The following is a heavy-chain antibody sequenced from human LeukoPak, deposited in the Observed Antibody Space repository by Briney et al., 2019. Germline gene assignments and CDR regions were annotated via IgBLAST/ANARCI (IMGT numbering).Heavy chain of an antibody. J-gene: IGHJ6*04. V-gene: IGHV4-34*01. D-gene: IGHD6-13*01. CDR3: ARGIAARPRGMDV. Sequence: YXGSFSGYYWSWVRQPXGKGLXXIVEINHSASTNYNPSLKSRVTISVDTSKNQFSLKLSSVTAADTAVYYCARGIAARPRGMDVWGKGTTVTVSS. CDR2: INHSAST. CDR1: XGSFSGYY.